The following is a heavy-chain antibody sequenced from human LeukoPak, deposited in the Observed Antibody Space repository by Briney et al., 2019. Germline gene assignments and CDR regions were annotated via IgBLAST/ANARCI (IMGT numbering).Heavy chain of an antibody. D-gene: IGHD3-22*01. CDR1: GFTFSDYY. Sequence: PGGSLRLSCAASGFTFSDYYMSWIRQPPGKGLEWIGNIYYSGSTYYNPSLESRVTISVDTSKNQFSLKLSSVTAADTAVYYCATPDSSGYYYLYWGQGTLVTVSS. V-gene: IGHV4-59*04. CDR2: IYYSGST. CDR3: ATPDSSGYYYLY. J-gene: IGHJ4*02.